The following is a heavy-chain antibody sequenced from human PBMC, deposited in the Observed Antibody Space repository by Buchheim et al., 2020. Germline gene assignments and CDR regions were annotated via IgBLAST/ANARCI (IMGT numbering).Heavy chain of an antibody. CDR3: ARDSTVTTSQHSGMDV. Sequence: QVQLQESGPGLVKPSQTLSLTCTVSGGSISSGSYYWSWIRQPAGKGLEWIGRIYISGNTNYNPSLKGRVTISVDTSTNQFSLKLSSVTAADTAVYFCARDSTVTTSQHSGMDVWGQGT. CDR2: IYISGNT. D-gene: IGHD4-11*01. CDR1: GGSISSGSYY. V-gene: IGHV4-61*02. J-gene: IGHJ6*01.